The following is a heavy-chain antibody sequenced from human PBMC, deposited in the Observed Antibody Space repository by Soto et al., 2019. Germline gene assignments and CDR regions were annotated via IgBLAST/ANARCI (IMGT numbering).Heavy chain of an antibody. CDR3: ARTLPILRFLRAVGYYFDY. D-gene: IGHD3-3*01. V-gene: IGHV3-48*02. CDR1: GFTFSSYS. CDR2: ISSSSSTI. J-gene: IGHJ4*02. Sequence: EVQLVESGGGLVQPGGSLRLSYAASGFTFSSYSMNWVRQAPGKGLEWVSYISSSSSTIYYADSVKGRFTISRDNAKNSLYLQMNSLRDEDTAVYYCARTLPILRFLRAVGYYFDYWGQGTLVTVSS.